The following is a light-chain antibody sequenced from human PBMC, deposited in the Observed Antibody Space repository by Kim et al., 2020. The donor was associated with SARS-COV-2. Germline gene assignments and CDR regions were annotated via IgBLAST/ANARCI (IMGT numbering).Light chain of an antibody. CDR3: QQYNNWPYT. J-gene: IGKJ2*01. V-gene: IGKV3-15*01. CDR1: QSGSSN. Sequence: SESPAERAALSYRASQSGSSNLAWYQQKHGQAPRLLIYGASTRATGIPARFSGSGSGTEFTLTISSLQSEDFAVYYCQQYNNWPYTFGQGTKLEIK. CDR2: GAS.